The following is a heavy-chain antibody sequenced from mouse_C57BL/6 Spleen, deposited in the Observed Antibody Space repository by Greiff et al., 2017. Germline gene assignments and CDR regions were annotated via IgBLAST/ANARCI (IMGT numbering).Heavy chain of an antibody. Sequence: DVMLVESGPGMVKPSQSLSLTCTVTGYSITSGYDWHWIRHFPGNKLEWMGYISYSGSTNYNPSLKSRISITHDTSKNHFFLKLNSVTTEDTATYYCARGGLLQGYFDYWGQGTTLTVSS. CDR2: ISYSGST. V-gene: IGHV3-1*01. CDR3: ARGGLLQGYFDY. D-gene: IGHD2-3*01. CDR1: GYSITSGYD. J-gene: IGHJ2*01.